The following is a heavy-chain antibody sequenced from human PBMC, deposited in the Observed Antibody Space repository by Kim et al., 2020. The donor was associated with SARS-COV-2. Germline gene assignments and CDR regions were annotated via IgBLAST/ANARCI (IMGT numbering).Heavy chain of an antibody. J-gene: IGHJ6*02. Sequence: EGSLRLSCSASGFTFSSYAMTWVRQAPGKGLEWVSSISGTGGSTYYADSVKGRFTISRDNSKNTLYLQMSSLTADDTAVYYCAKDQFSSSYYGMDVWGQG. CDR3: AKDQFSSSYYGMDV. CDR1: GFTFSSYA. V-gene: IGHV3-23*01. D-gene: IGHD6-6*01. CDR2: ISGTGGST.